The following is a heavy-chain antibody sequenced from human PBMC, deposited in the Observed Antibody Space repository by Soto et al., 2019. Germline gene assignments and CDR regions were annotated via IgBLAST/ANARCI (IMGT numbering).Heavy chain of an antibody. Sequence: GESLNIACKGSGYNFANYWIGWLRQMPGKGLEWMGMIFPGDSDTKHSPSLQGQITMSVDKSDSSAYLQWRSLKASDTAMYYCAAGYTTGTDAFDICGQGTMVTVSS. CDR1: GYNFANYW. V-gene: IGHV5-51*01. J-gene: IGHJ3*02. D-gene: IGHD6-13*01. CDR2: IFPGDSDT. CDR3: AAGYTTGTDAFDI.